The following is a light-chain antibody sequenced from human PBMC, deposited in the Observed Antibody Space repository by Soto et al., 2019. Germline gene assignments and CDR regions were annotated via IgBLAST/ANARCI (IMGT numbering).Light chain of an antibody. Sequence: QSVLTQPASVSGSPELSITISCTGTSSDVGSYNLVSWYQQHPGKAPKLMIYEGTKRPSGVSNRFSGSKSANTASLTISGLQAEDEADYYCCSYAGSSTWVFGGGTKLTVL. CDR3: CSYAGSSTWV. V-gene: IGLV2-23*01. CDR2: EGT. J-gene: IGLJ3*02. CDR1: SSDVGSYNL.